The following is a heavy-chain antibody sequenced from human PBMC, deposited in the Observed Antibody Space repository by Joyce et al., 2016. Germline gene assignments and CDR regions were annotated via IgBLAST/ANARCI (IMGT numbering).Heavy chain of an antibody. J-gene: IGHJ4*02. CDR1: GASVSSGGYS. CDR2: IYHNGST. CDR3: ASGFNFKGRSFFDY. Sequence: QLQLQESGSGLVKPSQTLSLTCAVSGASVSSGGYSWSWIRQPTGKGLEWMGYIYHNGSTYYNPSLKSRVTISVDRSKNQFSLKLASVTAADTAVYYCASGFNFKGRSFFDYWGQGALVTVSS. V-gene: IGHV4-30-2*01. D-gene: IGHD3-10*01.